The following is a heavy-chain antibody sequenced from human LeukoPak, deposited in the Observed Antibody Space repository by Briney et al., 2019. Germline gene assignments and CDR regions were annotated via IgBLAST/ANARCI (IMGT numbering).Heavy chain of an antibody. Sequence: PSETLSLTCTVSGGSISSYYWSWIRQPPGKGLEWMGYIYYSGSTNYNPSLKSRVTISVDTSKNQFSLKLSSVTAADTAVYYCARGKSMVVTGSDAFDTWGQGTMVTVSS. J-gene: IGHJ3*02. D-gene: IGHD2-21*02. CDR2: IYYSGST. CDR3: ARGKSMVVTGSDAFDT. V-gene: IGHV4-59*01. CDR1: GGSISSYY.